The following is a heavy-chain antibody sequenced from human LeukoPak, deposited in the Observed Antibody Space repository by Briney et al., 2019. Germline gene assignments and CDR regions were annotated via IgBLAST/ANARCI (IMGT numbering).Heavy chain of an antibody. CDR1: GFTVSSNY. V-gene: IGHV3-66*01. J-gene: IGHJ3*02. D-gene: IGHD3-10*01. CDR3: ATDGGLWFGPVQADAFDI. CDR2: IYSGGST. Sequence: PGGSLRLSCAPSGFTVSSNYMSWVRQAPGKGLGWVSVIYSGGSTYYADSVKGRFTISRDNSKNTRYLQMNSLRAEDTAVYYCATDGGLWFGPVQADAFDIWGQGTMVTVSS.